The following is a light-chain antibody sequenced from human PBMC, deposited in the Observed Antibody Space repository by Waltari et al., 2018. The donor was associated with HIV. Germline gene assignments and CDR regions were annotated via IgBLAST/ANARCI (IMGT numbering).Light chain of an antibody. CDR2: LGS. CDR1: HSLLNSNGYNY. J-gene: IGKJ1*01. CDR3: MQALQSPRT. Sequence: DIVMTQSPLSLPVTPGEPASISCRSSHSLLNSNGYNYLDWYLQKPGQSPQLLIYLGSNRASGVPDRFSGSGSGTDCTLKISRVEAEDVGVYYCMQALQSPRTFGQGTTVEIK. V-gene: IGKV2-28*01.